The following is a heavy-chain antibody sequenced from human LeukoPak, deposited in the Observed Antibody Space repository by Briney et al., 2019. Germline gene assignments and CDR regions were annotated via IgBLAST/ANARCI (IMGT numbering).Heavy chain of an antibody. V-gene: IGHV1-8*01. Sequence: GASVKVSCKASGDTFTTYDINWVRQATGQGLEWMGWMNFNTGNTGYAQKFQGRVTMTRDTSIRTAYMEVSSLRSEDTAVYYCARGSVTIDCSGGSCYRLDPWGQGTLVTASS. D-gene: IGHD2-15*01. CDR3: ARGSVTIDCSGGSCYRLDP. CDR2: MNFNTGNT. CDR1: GDTFTTYD. J-gene: IGHJ5*02.